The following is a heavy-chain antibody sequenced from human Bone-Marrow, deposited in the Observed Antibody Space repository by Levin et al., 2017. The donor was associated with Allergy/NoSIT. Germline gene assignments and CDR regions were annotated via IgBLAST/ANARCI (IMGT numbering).Heavy chain of an antibody. CDR1: GFTFDDYA. V-gene: IGHV3-9*01. D-gene: IGHD2-2*01. J-gene: IGHJ4*02. Sequence: GGSLRLSCAASGFTFDDYAMHWVRQAPGKGLEWVSGISWNSGSIGYADSVKGRFTISRDNAKNSLYLQMNSLRAEDTALYYCAKGLGYCSSTSCFDYWGQGTLVTVSS. CDR3: AKGLGYCSSTSCFDY. CDR2: ISWNSGSI.